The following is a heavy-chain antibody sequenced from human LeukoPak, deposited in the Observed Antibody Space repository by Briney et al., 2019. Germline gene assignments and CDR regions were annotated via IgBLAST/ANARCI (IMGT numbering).Heavy chain of an antibody. J-gene: IGHJ5*02. Sequence: GGSLRLSCAASGFTFSSYAIHWARQAPGKGLEWVAVISYDGSNKCYADSVKGRFTISRDNPKNTLYLQMNSLRAEDTAVYYCARDPGSGYDSSGYYYRWFDPWGQGTLVTVSS. CDR2: ISYDGSNK. D-gene: IGHD3-22*01. V-gene: IGHV3-30-3*01. CDR3: ARDPGSGYDSSGYYYRWFDP. CDR1: GFTFSSYA.